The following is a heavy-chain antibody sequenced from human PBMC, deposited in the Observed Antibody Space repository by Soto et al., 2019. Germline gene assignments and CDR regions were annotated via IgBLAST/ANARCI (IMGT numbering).Heavy chain of an antibody. Sequence: QVQLVESGGGVVQPGRSLRLSCAASGFTFSSYGMHWVRQAPGKGLEWVAVIWYDGSNKYYADSVKGRFTISRDNSKNTLYLHMNSLRAEDTAVYYCARDRDSGWYYFDYWGQGTLVTVSS. D-gene: IGHD6-19*01. CDR2: IWYDGSNK. V-gene: IGHV3-33*01. CDR3: ARDRDSGWYYFDY. J-gene: IGHJ4*02. CDR1: GFTFSSYG.